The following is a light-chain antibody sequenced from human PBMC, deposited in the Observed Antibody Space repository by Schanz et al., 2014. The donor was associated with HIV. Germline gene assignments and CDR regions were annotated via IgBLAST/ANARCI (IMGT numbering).Light chain of an antibody. V-gene: IGLV2-14*03. Sequence: QSALTQPASVSGSPGQSITISCTGTSRDVGGYDYVSWYQHHPGKAPKLMIYDVSSRPSGVSNRFSGSKSGNTASLTISGLQAEDEADYYCSSYTNTGALVFGGGTKVTVL. CDR3: SSYTNTGALV. J-gene: IGLJ2*01. CDR1: SRDVGGYDY. CDR2: DVS.